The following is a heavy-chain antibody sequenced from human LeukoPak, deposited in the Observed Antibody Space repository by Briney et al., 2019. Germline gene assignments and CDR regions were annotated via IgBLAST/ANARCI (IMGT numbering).Heavy chain of an antibody. Sequence: GGSLRLSCAASGFTFSSYAMHWVRQAPGEGLEWVAVISYDGSNKYYADSVKGRFTISRDNSKNTLYLQMNSLRAEDTAVYYCARSGNFWSGYYHYWGQGTLVTVSS. CDR3: ARSGNFWSGYYHY. J-gene: IGHJ4*02. V-gene: IGHV3-30-3*01. CDR1: GFTFSSYA. CDR2: ISYDGSNK. D-gene: IGHD3-3*01.